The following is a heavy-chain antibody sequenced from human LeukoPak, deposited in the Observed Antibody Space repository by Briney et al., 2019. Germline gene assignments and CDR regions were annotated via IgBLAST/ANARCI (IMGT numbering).Heavy chain of an antibody. Sequence: SETLSLTCTVSGGSISSSSYYWGWIRQPPGKGLEWIGSIYYSGSTYYNPSLKSRVTISVDTSKNQFSLKLSSVTAADTAVYYYARQEGLAPDPGYCSSTSCRRYYFDYWGQGTLVTVSS. CDR2: IYYSGST. CDR3: ARQEGLAPDPGYCSSTSCRRYYFDY. CDR1: GGSISSSSYY. J-gene: IGHJ4*02. V-gene: IGHV4-39*01. D-gene: IGHD2-2*01.